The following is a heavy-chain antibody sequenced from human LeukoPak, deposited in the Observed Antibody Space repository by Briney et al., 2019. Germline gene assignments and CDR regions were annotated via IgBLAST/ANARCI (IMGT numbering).Heavy chain of an antibody. CDR1: GYTFTSYD. CDR3: ARGLTRNFDLSNAFDI. J-gene: IGHJ3*02. D-gene: IGHD3-9*01. Sequence: GASVKVSCKASGYTFTSYDINWVRQATGQGLEWMGWMNPNSGNTGYAQKFQGRVTMTRNTSISTAYMELSSLRSEDTAVYYCARGLTRNFDLSNAFDIWGQGTMVTVSS. V-gene: IGHV1-8*01. CDR2: MNPNSGNT.